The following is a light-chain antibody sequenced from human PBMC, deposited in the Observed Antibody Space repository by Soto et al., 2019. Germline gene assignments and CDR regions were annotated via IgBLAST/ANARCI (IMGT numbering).Light chain of an antibody. CDR3: QQYGSSPGVT. V-gene: IGKV3-20*01. CDR2: GAS. Sequence: EIVLTQSPGTLSLSPGERATLSCRASQSVSSSYLAWYQQKPGQAPRLLIYGASSRASGIQDRFSGSGSGTDFTLNISRLEPEDFAVYYCQQYGSSPGVTFGGGTKVEIK. J-gene: IGKJ4*01. CDR1: QSVSSSY.